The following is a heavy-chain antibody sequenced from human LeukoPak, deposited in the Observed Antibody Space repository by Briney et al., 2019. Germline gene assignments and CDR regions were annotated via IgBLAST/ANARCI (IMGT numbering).Heavy chain of an antibody. Sequence: GASLKISCKGSGSSFTSYWIGWVRQMPGKGLEWMGIIYPGDSDTRYSPSFQGQVTISADKSISTAYLQWSSLKASDTAMYYCARLGSGSYYSLSDFDYWGQGTLVTVSS. V-gene: IGHV5-51*01. CDR3: ARLGSGSYYSLSDFDY. CDR1: GSSFTSYW. D-gene: IGHD1-26*01. J-gene: IGHJ4*02. CDR2: IYPGDSDT.